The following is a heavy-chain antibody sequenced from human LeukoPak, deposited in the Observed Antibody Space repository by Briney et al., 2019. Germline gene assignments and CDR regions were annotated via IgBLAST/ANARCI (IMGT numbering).Heavy chain of an antibody. CDR3: ANHKGSNWYSNY. J-gene: IGHJ4*02. CDR2: VTGSGDST. CDR1: GFTFSGFTFSSYA. Sequence: GGSLRLSCAASGFTFSGFTFSSYAISWVRQAPGKGLGWVSVVTGSGDSTNYADSVEGRFSISRDNSHNTVYLQMNSLRADDTAVYYCANHKGSNWYSNYWGQGTLVTVSS. D-gene: IGHD6-13*01. V-gene: IGHV3-23*01.